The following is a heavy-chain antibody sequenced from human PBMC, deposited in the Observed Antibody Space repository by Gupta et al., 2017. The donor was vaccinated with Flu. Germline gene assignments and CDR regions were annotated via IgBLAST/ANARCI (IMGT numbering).Heavy chain of an antibody. V-gene: IGHV1-2*04. Sequence: QVQLAQSGAEVKEPGSSVKVSCKASGYNFTDYYIHWVRQTPGQGLEWMGWVNPNTGGTKYVEKFQEWVTMTRDTSISTAYMELSRLKSDDTAFYYCARDLGSRGYRDYVFDYWGQGTLVTVSS. CDR1: GYNFTDYY. J-gene: IGHJ4*02. D-gene: IGHD5-18*01. CDR3: ARDLGSRGYRDYVFDY. CDR2: VNPNTGGT.